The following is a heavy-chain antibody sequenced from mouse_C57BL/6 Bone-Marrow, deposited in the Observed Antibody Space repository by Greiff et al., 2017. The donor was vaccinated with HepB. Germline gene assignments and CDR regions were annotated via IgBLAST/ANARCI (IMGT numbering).Heavy chain of an antibody. CDR3: TGGSTYYAMDY. CDR1: GFTFSNYW. D-gene: IGHD5-1*01. J-gene: IGHJ4*01. Sequence: EVKLMESGGGLVQPGGSMKLSCVASGFTFSNYWMNWVRQSPEKGLEWVAQIRLKSDNYATHYAESVKGRFTISRDDSKSSVYLQMNNLRAEDTGIYYCTGGSTYYAMDYWGQGTSVTVSS. CDR2: IRLKSDNYAT. V-gene: IGHV6-3*01.